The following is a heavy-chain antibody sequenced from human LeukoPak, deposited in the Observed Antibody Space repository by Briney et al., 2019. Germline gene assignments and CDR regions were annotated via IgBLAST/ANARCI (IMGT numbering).Heavy chain of an antibody. CDR3: ARDYGIAVAGTGY. D-gene: IGHD6-19*01. CDR1: GFTFGKYW. Sequence: GGSLRLSCVASGFTFGKYWMSWVRQAPGKGLEWVAVIWYDGSNKYYADSVKGRFTISRDNSKNTLYLQMNSLRAEDTAVYYCARDYGIAVAGTGYWGQGTLVTVSS. V-gene: IGHV3-33*07. CDR2: IWYDGSNK. J-gene: IGHJ4*02.